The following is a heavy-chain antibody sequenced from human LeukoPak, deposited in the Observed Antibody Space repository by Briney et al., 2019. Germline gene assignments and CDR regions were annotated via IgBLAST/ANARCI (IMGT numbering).Heavy chain of an antibody. V-gene: IGHV4-34*01. CDR3: ARILGYCSGGTCPERYFDL. CDR2: INHSGRT. D-gene: IGHD2-15*01. CDR1: GFSFSNAW. Sequence: GSLRLSCVASGFSFSNAWMSWIRQPPGKGLEWIGEINHSGRTNYNPSLKSRVTISVDSSKNQFSLRLSFVTAADTAVYYCARILGYCSGGTCPERYFDLWGRGTLVTVSS. J-gene: IGHJ2*01.